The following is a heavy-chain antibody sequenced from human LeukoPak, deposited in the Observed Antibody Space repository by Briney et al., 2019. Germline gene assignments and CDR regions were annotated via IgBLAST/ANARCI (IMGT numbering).Heavy chain of an antibody. Sequence: GGSLTLSCAASGFTFSSYWKYWVRQAPGKRLVWVSRINTDGSSTSYADSVKGRFSISRDNAKNTLDLQMNSLRADDTAVYYCARQTGATTTGGYYFDHWGQGTLVTVSS. CDR2: INTDGSST. CDR1: GFTFSSYW. D-gene: IGHD1-26*01. V-gene: IGHV3-74*01. CDR3: ARQTGATTTGGYYFDH. J-gene: IGHJ4*02.